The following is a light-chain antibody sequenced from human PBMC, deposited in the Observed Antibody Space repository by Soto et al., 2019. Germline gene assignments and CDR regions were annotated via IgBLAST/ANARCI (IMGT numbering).Light chain of an antibody. V-gene: IGLV2-14*01. CDR1: SSDVGGYNY. CDR3: SSYTSSSTHFV. Sequence: VLNQPASVSGSPGQAITISCTGTSSDVGGYNYVSWYQQLPGKAPKLMIYEVSNRPSGVSNRFSGSKSGNTASLTISGLQAEDEADYYCSSYTSSSTHFVFGTGTKVTVL. J-gene: IGLJ1*01. CDR2: EVS.